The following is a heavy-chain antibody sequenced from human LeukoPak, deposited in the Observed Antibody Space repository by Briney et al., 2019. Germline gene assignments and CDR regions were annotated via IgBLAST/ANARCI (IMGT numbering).Heavy chain of an antibody. D-gene: IGHD6-13*01. V-gene: IGHV1-8*01. CDR1: GYTFTSYD. Sequence: ASVKVSCKASGYTFTSYDINWVRQATGQGLEWMEWMNPNSGNTGYAQKFQGRVTMTRNTSISTAYMELSSLRSEDTAVYYCARCLRHSSSWYIWFDPWGQGTLVTVSS. CDR2: MNPNSGNT. J-gene: IGHJ5*02. CDR3: ARCLRHSSSWYIWFDP.